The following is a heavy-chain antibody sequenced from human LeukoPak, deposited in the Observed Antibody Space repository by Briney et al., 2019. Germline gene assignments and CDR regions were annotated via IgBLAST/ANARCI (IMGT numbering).Heavy chain of an antibody. CDR1: GDSVSTNSVA. D-gene: IGHD5-24*01. J-gene: IGHJ4*02. CDR2: TSYRSKWYN. V-gene: IGHV6-1*01. Sequence: SQTLSLTCAVSGDSVSTNSVAWNWIRQSPSRGLEWLGRTSYRSKWYNDYAVSVKSRITITPDTSKNQFSLQLNSVTPEDTAVYYCAREAEITRFDYWGQGTLVTVSS. CDR3: AREAEITRFDY.